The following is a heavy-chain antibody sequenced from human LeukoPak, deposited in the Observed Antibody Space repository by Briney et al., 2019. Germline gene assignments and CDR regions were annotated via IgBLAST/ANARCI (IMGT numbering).Heavy chain of an antibody. Sequence: PSETLSLTCTVSGGSISSSSYYWGWIRQPPGKGLEWIGSIYYSGSTYYNPSLKSRVTISVDTSKNQFSLKLGSVTAADTAVYYCARGDCSGGSCYLFDYWGQGALVTVSS. CDR2: IYYSGST. D-gene: IGHD2-15*01. CDR1: GGSISSSSYY. CDR3: ARGDCSGGSCYLFDY. V-gene: IGHV4-39*01. J-gene: IGHJ4*02.